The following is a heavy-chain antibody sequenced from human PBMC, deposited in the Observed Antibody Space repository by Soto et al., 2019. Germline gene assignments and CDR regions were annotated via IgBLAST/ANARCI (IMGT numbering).Heavy chain of an antibody. CDR2: IHNSGSP. D-gene: IGHD1-1*01. CDR3: ARGSTTEQVDS. V-gene: IGHV4-30-4*01. Sequence: QVQLQESGPGLVRPSQTLSLTCSVSGASIYNGGYFWSWIRQSPGKGLEWIGHIHNSGSPYNIPSLKSRVTISADTSMNQFSLALTSVTAADTAMYYCARGSTTEQVDSWGQGILVTVSS. J-gene: IGHJ4*02. CDR1: GASIYNGGYF.